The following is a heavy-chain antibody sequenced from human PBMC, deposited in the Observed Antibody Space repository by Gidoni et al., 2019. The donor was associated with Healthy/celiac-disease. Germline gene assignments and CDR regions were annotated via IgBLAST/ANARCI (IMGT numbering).Heavy chain of an antibody. CDR2: INHSGST. CDR1: GGSFSGYY. Sequence: QVQLQQWGAGLLKPSETLSLTCAVYGGSFSGYYWSWIRQPPGKGLEWIGEINHSGSTNYNPSLKSRVTISVDTSKNQFSLKLSSVTAADTAVYYCARGRFWRLRRGYYFDYWGQGTLVTVSS. D-gene: IGHD3-3*01. V-gene: IGHV4-34*01. J-gene: IGHJ4*02. CDR3: ARGRFWRLRRGYYFDY.